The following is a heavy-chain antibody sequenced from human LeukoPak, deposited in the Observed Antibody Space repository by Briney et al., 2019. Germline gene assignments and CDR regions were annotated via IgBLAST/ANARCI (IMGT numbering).Heavy chain of an antibody. CDR1: GFTFSSYA. D-gene: IGHD2-2*01. J-gene: IGHJ4*02. CDR3: AKGRSVVPAAAGY. CDR2: ISGSGGST. Sequence: GGSLRLSCATSGFTFSSYAMSWVRQAPGKGLEWVSAISGSGGSTYYADSVKGRFTISRDNSKNTLYLQMNSLRAEDTAVYYCAKGRSVVPAAAGYWGQGTLVTVSS. V-gene: IGHV3-23*01.